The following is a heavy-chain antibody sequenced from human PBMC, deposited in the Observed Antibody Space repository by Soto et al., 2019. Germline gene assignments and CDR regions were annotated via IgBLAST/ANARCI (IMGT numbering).Heavy chain of an antibody. CDR2: IYFSGET. CDR1: GDSMNEYY. V-gene: IGHV4-59*01. Sequence: SETLSLTCSVSGDSMNEYYWGWIRQPPGKGLEWIGYIYFSGETNYNPSLKSRVSISVDTSNNQFSLKLRSVTAADTAVYYCTGISIGHWGPGTLVTVSS. D-gene: IGHD7-27*01. CDR3: TGISIGH. J-gene: IGHJ4*02.